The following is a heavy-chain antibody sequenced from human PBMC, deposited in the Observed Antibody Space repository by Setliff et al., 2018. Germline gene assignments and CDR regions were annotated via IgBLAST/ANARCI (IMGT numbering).Heavy chain of an antibody. Sequence: SETLSLTCAVSGYSINSPFTWGWIRQPPGKGLEWIGTIFDNGSTFYNPSLNSRVTMSIDTSKKEFSLKLSSVTAADAALYYCAASRAYTGAVEEWFLPKTFDFWGQGSPVTDSS. D-gene: IGHD3-10*01. CDR2: IFDNGST. CDR1: GYSINSPFT. CDR3: AASRAYTGAVEEWFLPKTFDF. V-gene: IGHV4-38-2*01. J-gene: IGHJ4*02.